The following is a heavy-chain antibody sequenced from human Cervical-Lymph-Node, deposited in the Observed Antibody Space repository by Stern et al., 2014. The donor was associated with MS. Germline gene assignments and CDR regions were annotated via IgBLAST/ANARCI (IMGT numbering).Heavy chain of an antibody. CDR2: IRDYNGDT. Sequence: VQLVESGAEVKKPGASVKVSCKASGYTFTNYGIGWVRQAPGRGLEWMGWIRDYNGDTSHAQKFQDRVTVTTDTSTNTGYMELRSLRSDDTAVYYCARVGLGLQYPEEYGMDVWGPGTTVTVFS. CDR1: GYTFTNYG. D-gene: IGHD4-11*01. V-gene: IGHV1-18*01. CDR3: ARVGLGLQYPEEYGMDV. J-gene: IGHJ6*02.